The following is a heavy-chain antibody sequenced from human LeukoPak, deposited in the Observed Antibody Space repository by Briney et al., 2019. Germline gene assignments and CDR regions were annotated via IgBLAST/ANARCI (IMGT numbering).Heavy chain of an antibody. CDR2: IYTSGST. CDR3: ARVARMYSSGWSDYYYYMDV. Sequence: PSETLSLTCTVSGGSINSGSYYWSWIRQPAGKGLEWIGRIYTSGSTNYNPSLKSRVTISVDTSKNQFSLKLNSVTAADTAVYYCARVARMYSSGWSDYYYYMDVWGKGTTVTVSS. V-gene: IGHV4-61*02. J-gene: IGHJ6*03. D-gene: IGHD6-19*01. CDR1: GGSINSGSYY.